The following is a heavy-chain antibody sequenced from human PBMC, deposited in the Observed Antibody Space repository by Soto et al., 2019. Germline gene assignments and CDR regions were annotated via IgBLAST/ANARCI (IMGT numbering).Heavy chain of an antibody. V-gene: IGHV1-69*01. J-gene: IGHJ3*02. Sequence: QVQLVQSGAEVKKPGSSVKVSCKASGGTFSSYAISWVRQAPGQGLEWMGGIIPIFGTANYAQKFQGRLTITAVECTIPADLELSSRRSEATAVYYCARGTSRQHIVVVVAATRWNAFDIWGQGTMVTVSS. CDR3: ARGTSRQHIVVVVAATRWNAFDI. CDR1: GGTFSSYA. D-gene: IGHD2-15*01. CDR2: IIPIFGTA.